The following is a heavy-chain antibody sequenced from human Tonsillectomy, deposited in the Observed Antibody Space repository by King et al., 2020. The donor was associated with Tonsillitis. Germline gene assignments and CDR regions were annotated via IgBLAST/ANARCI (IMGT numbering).Heavy chain of an antibody. CDR3: ARPWRGASPLDGWSQIKSGVDYFDY. CDR1: GYTFTSYD. D-gene: IGHD2-15*01. Sequence: VQLVQSGAEVKKPGASVKVSCKASGYTFTSYDINWVRQATGQGLEWMGWMNPNSGNTGYAQNFQGRVTMTRNTSISTAYMELSSLRSEDTAVYYCARPWRGASPLDGWSQIKSGVDYFDYWGQGTLVTVSS. CDR2: MNPNSGNT. J-gene: IGHJ4*02. V-gene: IGHV1-8*01.